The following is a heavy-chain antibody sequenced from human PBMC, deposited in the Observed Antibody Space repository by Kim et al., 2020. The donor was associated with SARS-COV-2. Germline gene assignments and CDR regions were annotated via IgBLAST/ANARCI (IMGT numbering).Heavy chain of an antibody. CDR1: GGSISSSSYY. J-gene: IGHJ4*02. CDR3: ARSQDFDWLYFDY. D-gene: IGHD3-9*01. Sequence: SETLSLTCTVSGGSISSSSYYWGWIRQPPGKGLEWIGSIYYSGSTYYNPSLKSRVTISVDTSKNQFSLKLSSVTAADTAVYYCARSQDFDWLYFDYWGQGTLVTVSS. CDR2: IYYSGST. V-gene: IGHV4-39*01.